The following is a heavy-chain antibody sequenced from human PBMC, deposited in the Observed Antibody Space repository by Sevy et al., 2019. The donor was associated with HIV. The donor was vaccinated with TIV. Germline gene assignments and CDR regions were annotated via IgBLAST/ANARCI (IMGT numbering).Heavy chain of an antibody. CDR2: ISDYNGYT. CDR1: GYTFSSYG. J-gene: IGHJ6*02. CDR3: AREGYYYRLGTYRPPNYYGMDV. Sequence: GESLKISCKASGYTFSSYGISWVRQAPGQGLEWMGWISDYNGYTNYAHKFQGRVTMSTETSTRTAYMELRSLRSDDTAVYFCAREGYYYRLGTYRPPNYYGMDVWGQGTAVTVSS. D-gene: IGHD3-10*01. V-gene: IGHV1-18*01.